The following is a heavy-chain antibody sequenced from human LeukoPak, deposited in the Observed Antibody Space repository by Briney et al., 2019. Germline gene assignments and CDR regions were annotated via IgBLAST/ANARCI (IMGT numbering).Heavy chain of an antibody. V-gene: IGHV3-21*01. CDR3: ARDAVRFLEWLQPILYYFDY. Sequence: GGSLRLSCAASGFTFSNAWMTWVRQAPGKGLEWVSTISSSSSYIYYADSVKGRFTISRDNAKNSLYLQMNSLRAEDTAVYYCARDAVRFLEWLQPILYYFDYWGQGTLVTVSS. CDR2: ISSSSSYI. D-gene: IGHD3-3*01. J-gene: IGHJ4*02. CDR1: GFTFSNAW.